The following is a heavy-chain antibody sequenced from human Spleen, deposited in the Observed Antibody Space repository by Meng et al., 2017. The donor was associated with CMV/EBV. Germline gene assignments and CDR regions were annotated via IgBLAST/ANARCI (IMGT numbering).Heavy chain of an antibody. CDR1: GGSISSYY. Sequence: QLQLQESGPGLVKPSQTLSLTCTVSGGSISSYYWSWIRQPSGKGLEWIGRIYTSGSTNYNPSLKSRVTMSVDTSKNQFSLKLSSVTAADTAVYYCARSLGIAARRDWFDPWGQGTLVTVSS. J-gene: IGHJ5*02. CDR3: ARSLGIAARRDWFDP. D-gene: IGHD6-13*01. CDR2: IYTSGST. V-gene: IGHV4-4*07.